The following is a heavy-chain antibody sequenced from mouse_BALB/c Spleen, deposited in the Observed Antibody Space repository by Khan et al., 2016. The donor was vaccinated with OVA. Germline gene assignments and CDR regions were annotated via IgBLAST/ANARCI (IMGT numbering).Heavy chain of an antibody. Sequence: VQLQQSGAELVKPGASVKLSCTASGFNIKDTYMHWVKQRPEQGLEWIGRIDPANGNTEYDPKFQGKATITADTSSNTAYLQHSSLTSDDTAVYYCARWPRGYWGQGTTLTVSS. J-gene: IGHJ2*01. CDR2: IDPANGNT. CDR3: ARWPRGY. V-gene: IGHV14-3*02. CDR1: GFNIKDTY.